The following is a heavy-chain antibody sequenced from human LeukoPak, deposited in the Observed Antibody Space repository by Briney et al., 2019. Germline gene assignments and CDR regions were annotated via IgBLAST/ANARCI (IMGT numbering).Heavy chain of an antibody. D-gene: IGHD3-10*01. V-gene: IGHV4-59*12. Sequence: SETLSLTCTVSGGSISTYYWSWIRQPPGKGLEWIGYLYYNGRTNYNPSLKSRVTLSLDTSKNQFSLKLTSVTAADTAVYYCAKSNGYGLVDIWGQGTMVTVSS. CDR1: GGSISTYY. CDR2: LYYNGRT. J-gene: IGHJ3*02. CDR3: AKSNGYGLVDI.